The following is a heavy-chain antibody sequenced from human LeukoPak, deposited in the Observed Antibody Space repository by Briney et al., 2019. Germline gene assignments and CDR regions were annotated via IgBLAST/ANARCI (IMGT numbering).Heavy chain of an antibody. J-gene: IGHJ4*02. Sequence: GGSLRLSCAASGFTFSSYGMHWVRQAPGRGLEWVAVIWYDGINEYYADSVKGRCTISRDNSKSTLYLQMNSLRAEDTAVYYCARDLEYPYYFDSWGQGTLLTVSS. D-gene: IGHD2-2*01. CDR2: IWYDGINE. CDR1: GFTFSSYG. CDR3: ARDLEYPYYFDS. V-gene: IGHV3-33*01.